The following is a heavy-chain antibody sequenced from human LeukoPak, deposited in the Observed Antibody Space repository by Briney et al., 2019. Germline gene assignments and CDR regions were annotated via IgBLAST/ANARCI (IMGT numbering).Heavy chain of an antibody. V-gene: IGHV1-18*01. J-gene: IGHJ5*02. Sequence: ASVKVSCKVSGSTFTNHGISWVREAPGQGLEWMGWISTYNGHTNYAQKFQGRVTITADKSTSTAYMELSSLRSEDTAVYYCASTYSGSYWFDPWGQGTLVTVSS. CDR1: GSTFTNHG. CDR2: ISTYNGHT. CDR3: ASTYSGSYWFDP. D-gene: IGHD1-26*01.